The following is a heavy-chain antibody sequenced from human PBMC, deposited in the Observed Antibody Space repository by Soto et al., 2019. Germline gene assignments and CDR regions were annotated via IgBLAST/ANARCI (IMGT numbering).Heavy chain of an antibody. V-gene: IGHV4-31*01. Sequence: QVQLQESGPGLVKPSQTLSLTCTVSGGSISSGGYYWSWIRQHPGKGLEWIGYIYYSGSTYYNPSLKSQVTISVDTSKNQFSLKLSSVTAADTAVYYCARGDCSGGSCYSRFAYYYYYGMDVWGQGTTVTVSS. CDR2: IYYSGST. CDR1: GGSISSGGYY. J-gene: IGHJ6*02. D-gene: IGHD2-15*01. CDR3: ARGDCSGGSCYSRFAYYYYYGMDV.